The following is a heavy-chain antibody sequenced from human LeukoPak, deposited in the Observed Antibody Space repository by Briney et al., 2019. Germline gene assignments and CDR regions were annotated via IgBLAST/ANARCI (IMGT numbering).Heavy chain of an antibody. J-gene: IGHJ4*02. CDR3: ASFKTRGVRRLYYFDY. CDR1: GGSISSSSYY. V-gene: IGHV4-39*01. D-gene: IGHD3-10*01. Sequence: PSETLSLTCTVSGGSISSSSYYWGWIRQPPGKGLEGIGSIYYSGSTYYNPSLKSRVTISVDTSKNQFSLKLSSVTAADTAVYYCASFKTRGVRRLYYFDYWGQGTLVTVSS. CDR2: IYYSGST.